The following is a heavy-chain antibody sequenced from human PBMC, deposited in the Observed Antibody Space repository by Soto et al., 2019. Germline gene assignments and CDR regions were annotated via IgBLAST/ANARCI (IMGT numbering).Heavy chain of an antibody. CDR3: VRDGTRTLRNWSHP. J-gene: IGHJ5*02. CDR1: GASISGYY. CDR2: IYATGTT. Sequence: PSENLSLTCTVSGASISGYYWSWIRKSAGKGLEWIGRIYATGTTDYNPSPKSRVMMSVDTSKQQFSLKLRSVTAADTAVYYCVRDGTRTLRNWSHPRYKGISGTVSS. D-gene: IGHD1-1*01. V-gene: IGHV4-4*07.